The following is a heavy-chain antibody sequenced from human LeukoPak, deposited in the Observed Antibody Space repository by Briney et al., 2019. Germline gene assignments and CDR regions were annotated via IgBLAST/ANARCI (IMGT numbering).Heavy chain of an antibody. V-gene: IGHV3-30*04. J-gene: IGHJ4*02. CDR2: ISYDGSNK. CDR1: GFTFSSYA. CDR3: ARDSWSSGWYPSYYFDY. Sequence: SGGSLRLSCAASGFTFSSYAMHWVRQAPGKGLEWVAVISYDGSNKYYADSVKGRFTISRDNSKNTLYLQMSSRRAEDTAVYYCARDSWSSGWYPSYYFDYWGQGTLVTVSS. D-gene: IGHD6-19*01.